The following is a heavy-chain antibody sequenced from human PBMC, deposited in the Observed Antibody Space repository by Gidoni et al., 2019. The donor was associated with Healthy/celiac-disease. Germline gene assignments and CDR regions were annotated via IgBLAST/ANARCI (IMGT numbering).Heavy chain of an antibody. CDR2: IDSSGST. Sequence: RQLQESGPGLVKTWETLSPTGAVAGGSIRSSSYYRGWIRQPPGKGLAWIGSIDSSGSTYYNPPLKSRVTISVYTSKNQFSLKLSSVSAADTAVYYCARSCLAAAGTSFRPIYFDYWGQGTLVTVSS. J-gene: IGHJ4*02. CDR1: GGSIRSSSYY. D-gene: IGHD6-13*01. V-gene: IGHV4-39*01. CDR3: ARSCLAAAGTSFRPIYFDY.